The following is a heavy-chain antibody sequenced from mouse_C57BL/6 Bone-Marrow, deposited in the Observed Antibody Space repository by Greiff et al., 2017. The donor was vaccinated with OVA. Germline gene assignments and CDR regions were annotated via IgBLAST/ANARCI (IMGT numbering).Heavy chain of an antibody. CDR2: INPYNGGT. CDR3: AREDGYDVWFAY. D-gene: IGHD2-2*01. V-gene: IGHV1-19*01. CDR1: GYTFTDYY. J-gene: IGHJ3*01. Sequence: EVQLQQSGPVLVKPGASVKMSCKASGYTFTDYYMNWVKQSHGKSLALIGVINPYNGGTSYNQKFKGKATLTVDKSSSTAYMELNSLTSEDSAVYYCAREDGYDVWFAYWGQGTLVTVSA.